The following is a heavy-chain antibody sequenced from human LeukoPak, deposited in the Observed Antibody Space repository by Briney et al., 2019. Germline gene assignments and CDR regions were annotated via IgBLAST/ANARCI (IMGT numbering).Heavy chain of an antibody. J-gene: IGHJ4*02. CDR1: GYTFTSYY. CDR2: INPNSGGT. V-gene: IGHV1-2*02. CDR3: ARAISGYDSY. Sequence: ASVKVSCKASGYTFTSYYMHWVRQAPGQGLEWMGWINPNSGGTNYAQKFQGRVTMTRDTSISTAYMELSRLRSDDTAVYYCARAISGYDSYWGQGTLVTVSS. D-gene: IGHD5-12*01.